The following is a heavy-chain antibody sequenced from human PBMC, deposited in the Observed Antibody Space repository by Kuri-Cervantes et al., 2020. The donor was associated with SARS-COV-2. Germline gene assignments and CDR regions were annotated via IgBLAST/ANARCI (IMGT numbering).Heavy chain of an antibody. V-gene: IGHV1-18*01. CDR1: GYTFTNYG. D-gene: IGHD1-26*01. CDR3: AASLLYRIYYYYGMDV. J-gene: IGHJ6*02. CDR2: ISAYNDNI. Sequence: ASVKVSCKASGYTFTNYGISWVRQAPGQGLEWMGWISAYNDNINYAQKLQGRVTMTTDTSTSTAYMDLRSLRSDDTAVYYCAASLLYRIYYYYGMDVWGQGTTVTVSS.